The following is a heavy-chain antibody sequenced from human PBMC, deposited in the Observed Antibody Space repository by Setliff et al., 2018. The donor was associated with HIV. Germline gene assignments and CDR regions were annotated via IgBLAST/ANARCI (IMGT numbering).Heavy chain of an antibody. V-gene: IGHV4-38-2*02. J-gene: IGHJ4*02. Sequence: SETLSLTCAVSGYSISIGYYWGWIRQPPGKGLEWIGSIYYSGNTYFSPSLKSRITISVDTSKNQFSLNLRSVTAADTAVYYCVREGVRRGLGSGSFRYRAYYFDQWGQGTLVTVSS. CDR3: VREGVRRGLGSGSFRYRAYYFDQ. D-gene: IGHD3-10*01. CDR1: GYSISIGYY. CDR2: IYYSGNT.